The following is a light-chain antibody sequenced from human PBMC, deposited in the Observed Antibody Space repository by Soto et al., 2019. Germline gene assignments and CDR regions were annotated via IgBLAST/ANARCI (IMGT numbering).Light chain of an antibody. CDR1: QDISNY. J-gene: IGKJ3*01. Sequence: DIPMTQSPSSLSASVGDRVTITCQASQDISNYLNWYQQKPGKATKLLIYDASNLETGVPSRFSGSGSGTDFTFTISSLQPEDIATYYCQQYDNLPPFTFGPGTKVDIK. CDR2: DAS. CDR3: QQYDNLPPFT. V-gene: IGKV1-33*01.